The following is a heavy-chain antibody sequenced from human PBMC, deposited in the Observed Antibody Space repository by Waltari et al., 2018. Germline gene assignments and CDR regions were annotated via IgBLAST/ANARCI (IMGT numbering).Heavy chain of an antibody. CDR2: IYYSGST. CDR1: GGSISSHY. CDR3: ARVSSSWYGGTFDY. J-gene: IGHJ4*02. V-gene: IGHV4-59*11. D-gene: IGHD6-13*01. Sequence: QVQLQESGPGLVKPSETLSLTCTVSGGSISSHYWSWIRQPPGKGLEWIGYIYYSGSTNYNPSLKSRVTISVDTSKNQFSLKLSSVTAADTAVYYCARVSSSWYGGTFDYWGQGTLVTVSS.